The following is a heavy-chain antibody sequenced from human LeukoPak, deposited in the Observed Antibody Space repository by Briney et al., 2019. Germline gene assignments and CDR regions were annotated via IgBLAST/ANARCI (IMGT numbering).Heavy chain of an antibody. V-gene: IGHV4-34*01. CDR2: INHSGST. J-gene: IGHJ6*02. CDR1: GASISSYY. Sequence: SETLSLTCTVSGASISSYYWSWIRQPPGKGLEWIGEINHSGSTNYNPSLKSRVTISVDTSKNQFSLKLSSVTAADTAVYYCARIRYSYYYGMDVWGQGTTVTVSS. CDR3: ARIRYSYYYGMDV. D-gene: IGHD1-1*01.